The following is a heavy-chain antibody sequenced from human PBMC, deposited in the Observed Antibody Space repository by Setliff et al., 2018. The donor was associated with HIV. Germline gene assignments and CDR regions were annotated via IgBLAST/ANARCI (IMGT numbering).Heavy chain of an antibody. D-gene: IGHD2-15*01. CDR1: GGSFSDYS. J-gene: IGHJ6*03. CDR2: INFSGST. CDR3: VGGRCSGGSCYGRYSYLHMDV. Sequence: SETLSLTCAVYGGSFSDYSWTWIRQPPGRGLEWIGEINFSGSTTYNTSLKSRVTISVDPSKNQFSLQVTSVTAADTAAYYCVGGRCSGGSCYGRYSYLHMDVWGKGTTVTVSS. V-gene: IGHV4-34*01.